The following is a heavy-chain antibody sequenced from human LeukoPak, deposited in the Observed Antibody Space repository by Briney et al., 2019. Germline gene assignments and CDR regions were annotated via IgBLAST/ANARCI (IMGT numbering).Heavy chain of an antibody. CDR1: GGSISSYY. D-gene: IGHD2-2*03. V-gene: IGHV4-59*01. CDR2: IYYSGST. Sequence: MPSETLSLTCTVSGGSISSYYWSWIRQPPGKGLEWIGYIYYSGSTNYNPSLKSRVTISVDMSKNQFSLKLSSVTAADTAVYYCARDLDNRSFDYWGQGTLVTVSS. J-gene: IGHJ4*02. CDR3: ARDLDNRSFDY.